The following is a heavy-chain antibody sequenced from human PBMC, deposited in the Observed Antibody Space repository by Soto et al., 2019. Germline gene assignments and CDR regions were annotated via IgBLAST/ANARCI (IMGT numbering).Heavy chain of an antibody. CDR2: IWYDGSNK. D-gene: IGHD1-26*01. CDR1: GFTFGIYG. Sequence: QVPLVESGGGVVQPGRSLRLSCAASGFTFGIYGMHWVHQAPGKGLEWVAVIWYDGSNKYHADSVKGRFTISRDNSRNTVYLQMNSLRAEDTALYYCARATSGSFDALDMWGQGTMVTVSS. V-gene: IGHV3-33*01. J-gene: IGHJ3*02. CDR3: ARATSGSFDALDM.